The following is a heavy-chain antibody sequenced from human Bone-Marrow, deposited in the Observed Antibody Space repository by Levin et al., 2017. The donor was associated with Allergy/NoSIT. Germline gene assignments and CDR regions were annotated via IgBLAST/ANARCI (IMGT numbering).Heavy chain of an antibody. CDR1: GYIFTGFY. V-gene: IGHV1-2*02. CDR3: AKIKAYGDYGTLDY. D-gene: IGHD4-17*01. Sequence: GGSLRLSCKASGYIFTGFYMHWVRQAPGQGLEWMGWINPNSGGTKYAQKFQDRVTLTRDTSISTAYLELSGLTSDDTALYYCAKIKAYGDYGTLDYWGQGTLVTVSS. CDR2: INPNSGGT. J-gene: IGHJ4*02.